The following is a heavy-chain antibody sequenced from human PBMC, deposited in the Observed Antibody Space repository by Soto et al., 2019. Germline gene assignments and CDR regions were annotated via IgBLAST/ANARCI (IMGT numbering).Heavy chain of an antibody. CDR3: AKITVRQWLLSRYFDY. CDR1: GFTFSDYA. D-gene: IGHD3-3*01. Sequence: PGGSLRLSCAASGFTFSDYAMSWVRQAPGKGLQWVSGISSNGVSTYYADSVKGRFTISRDNSRNTLFLQMNSLRAEDTAVYYCAKITVRQWLLSRYFDYWGQGSQVTVSS. CDR2: ISSNGVST. V-gene: IGHV3-23*01. J-gene: IGHJ4*02.